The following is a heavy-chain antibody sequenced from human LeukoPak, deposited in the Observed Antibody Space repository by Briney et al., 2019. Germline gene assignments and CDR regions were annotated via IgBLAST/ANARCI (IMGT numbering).Heavy chain of an antibody. V-gene: IGHV3-48*01. J-gene: IGHJ4*02. D-gene: IGHD5-18*01. CDR1: GFTFGPYT. Sequence: GGSLRLSCAASGFTFGPYTMNWVRQAPGKGLEWVSYISSSSSTIYYADSVKGRFTISRDNAKNSLYLQMNSLRAEDTAVYYCEKDSQDTAMVTWVDYWGQGTLVTVSS. CDR2: ISSSSSTI. CDR3: EKDSQDTAMVTWVDY.